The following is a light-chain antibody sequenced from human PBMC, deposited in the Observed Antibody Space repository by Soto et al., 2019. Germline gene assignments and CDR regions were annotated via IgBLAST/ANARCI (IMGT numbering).Light chain of an antibody. V-gene: IGKV3-20*01. J-gene: IGKJ4*01. CDR2: GAS. Sequence: EIVLTQSPGTLSLSPGERATLSCRASQSVTSSYLAWYQQKPGQAPRLLIYGASSRATGIPDRFSDSGSGTDFTLTISRLEPEDFAVYYCQQYGSSPAFGGGTKVEIK. CDR3: QQYGSSPA. CDR1: QSVTSSY.